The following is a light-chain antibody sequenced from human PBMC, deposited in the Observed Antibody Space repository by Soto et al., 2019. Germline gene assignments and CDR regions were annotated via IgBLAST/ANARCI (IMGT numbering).Light chain of an antibody. Sequence: DIQMTQSPSSLSASVGDRVTITCRASQSISSYLNWYQQKPGKAPKLLIYAASSLQSGVPSRFSGSGSGTDFTLTISSLQPEDFATYYCQQSDSTSYTFGQGTKLEI. CDR3: QQSDSTSYT. J-gene: IGKJ2*01. CDR2: AAS. V-gene: IGKV1-39*01. CDR1: QSISSY.